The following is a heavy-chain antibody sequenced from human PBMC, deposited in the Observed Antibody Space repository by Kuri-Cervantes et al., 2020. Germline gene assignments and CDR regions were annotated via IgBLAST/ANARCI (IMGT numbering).Heavy chain of an antibody. J-gene: IGHJ4*02. D-gene: IGHD6-19*01. CDR2: IRSKANSYAT. V-gene: IGHV3-73*01. CDR3: TRDYSSGWFPPFDY. CDR1: GFSISGAA. Sequence: GGSLRLSCEVSGFSISGAAIHWIRQAPGKGLEWVGRIRSKANSYATAYAASVKGRFTISRDDSKNTAYLQMNSLKTEDTAVYYCTRDYSSGWFPPFDYWGQGTLVTVSS.